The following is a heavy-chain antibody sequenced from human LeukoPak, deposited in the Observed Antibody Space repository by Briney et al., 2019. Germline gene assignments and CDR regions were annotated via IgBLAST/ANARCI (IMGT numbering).Heavy chain of an antibody. CDR2: ISYDGSNK. CDR3: ATSLRYFDWLRNFDY. J-gene: IGHJ4*02. D-gene: IGHD3-9*01. Sequence: PGGSLRLSCAASGFTFSSYGMHWVRQAPGKGLEWVAVISYDGSNKYYADSVKGRFTISRDNSKNTLYLQMNSLRAEDTAVYYCATSLRYFDWLRNFDYWGQGTLVTVSS. CDR1: GFTFSSYG. V-gene: IGHV3-30*03.